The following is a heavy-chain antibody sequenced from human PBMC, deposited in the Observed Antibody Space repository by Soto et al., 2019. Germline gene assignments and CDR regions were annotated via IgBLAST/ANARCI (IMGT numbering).Heavy chain of an antibody. CDR3: ARGYYDFWSGYSRLDAFDI. Sequence: SVKVSCKASGFTFTSSAVQWVRQARGQRLEWIGWIVVCSGNTNYAQKLQGRVTITRDTSTSTAYMELRSLRSDDTAVYYCARGYYDFWSGYSRLDAFDIWGQGTMVTVSS. D-gene: IGHD3-3*01. J-gene: IGHJ3*02. CDR2: IVVCSGNT. V-gene: IGHV1-58*01. CDR1: GFTFTSSA.